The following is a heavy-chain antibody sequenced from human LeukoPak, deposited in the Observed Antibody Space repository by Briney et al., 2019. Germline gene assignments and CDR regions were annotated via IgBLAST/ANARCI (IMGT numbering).Heavy chain of an antibody. V-gene: IGHV1-2*06. Sequence: ASVKVSCKASGYTFTGYYMHWVRQAPGQGLEWMGRINPNSGGTNCAQKFQGRVTMTRDTSISTAYMELSRLRSDDTAVYYCATTLAVAGTGGTNWFDPWGQGTLVTVSS. CDR2: INPNSGGT. CDR1: GYTFTGYY. CDR3: ATTLAVAGTGGTNWFDP. D-gene: IGHD6-19*01. J-gene: IGHJ5*02.